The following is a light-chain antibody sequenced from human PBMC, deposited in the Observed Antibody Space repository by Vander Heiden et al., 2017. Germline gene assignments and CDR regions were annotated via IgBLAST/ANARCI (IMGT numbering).Light chain of an antibody. V-gene: IGLV2-14*01. CDR3: SSYTSSSTSLYV. CDR2: EVS. CDR1: SSDVGGYNY. Sequence: LTQPASVSGSPGQSITISCTGTSSDVGGYNYVSWYQQHPGKAPKLMIYEVSNRPSGVSNRFSGSNSGNTASLTTSGLQAEDEADYYCSSYTSSSTSLYVFGTGTKLTVL. J-gene: IGLJ1*01.